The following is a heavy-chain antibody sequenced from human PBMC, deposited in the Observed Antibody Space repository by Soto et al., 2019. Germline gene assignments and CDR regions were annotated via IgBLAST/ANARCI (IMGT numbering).Heavy chain of an antibody. J-gene: IGHJ5*02. Sequence: ASVKVSCKASGYTFTSDGISWVRQAPGQVLEWMGLISAYNGNTNYAKKLQGRVTMTTDTSTSTAYMELTSLRSDDTAVYYCARGSSWYLDDPWGQGTLVTAPQ. D-gene: IGHD6-13*01. CDR3: ARGSSWYLDDP. CDR2: ISAYNGNT. CDR1: GYTFTSDG. V-gene: IGHV1-18*01.